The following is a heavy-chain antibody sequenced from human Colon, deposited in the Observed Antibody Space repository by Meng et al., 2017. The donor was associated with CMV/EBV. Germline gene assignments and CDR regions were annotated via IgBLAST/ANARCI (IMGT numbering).Heavy chain of an antibody. CDR3: GRAGARGVPIDV. J-gene: IGHJ1*01. D-gene: IGHD3-10*01. V-gene: IGHV4-4*07. CDR1: GGSISGHY. Sequence: QVKLQGSGPGLVTPSETLSLTCTVSGGSISGHYWTWIRRPAGEGLQWLGRIYSNGRIDENYSLRSRVTISVDTSKNQLSLRLTSVTAADTAVYYCGRAGARGVPIDVWGRGTLVTVSS. CDR2: IYSNGRI.